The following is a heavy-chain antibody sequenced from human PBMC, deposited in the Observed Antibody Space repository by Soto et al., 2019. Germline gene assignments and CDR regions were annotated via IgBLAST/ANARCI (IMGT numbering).Heavy chain of an antibody. Sequence: ASVKVSCKASGYTFSSYNMHWVRQAPGQGLEWTGLINPSGSSATYAQKFQGRVTMTRDTSTSTVYMELSSLESEDTAVYYCSRDDSDWFFNWGRGTLVTVSS. CDR3: SRDDSDWFFN. CDR1: GYTFSSYN. CDR2: INPSGSSA. V-gene: IGHV1-46*03. D-gene: IGHD3-9*01. J-gene: IGHJ4*02.